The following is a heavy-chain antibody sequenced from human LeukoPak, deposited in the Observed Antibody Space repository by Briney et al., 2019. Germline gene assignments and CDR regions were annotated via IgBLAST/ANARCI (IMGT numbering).Heavy chain of an antibody. J-gene: IGHJ4*02. D-gene: IGHD6-13*01. CDR3: AKASWVSDVDAVL. Sequence: PGGSLRLSCAASGFTFSSYAMSRVRQAPARGLEWVSSLRGNGETFYADSVKGRCTLSRDDSRNMVHLQLNSLRVEDTAIYYCAKASWVSDVDAVLWGQGTQVTVSS. CDR2: LRGNGET. V-gene: IGHV3-23*01. CDR1: GFTFSSYA.